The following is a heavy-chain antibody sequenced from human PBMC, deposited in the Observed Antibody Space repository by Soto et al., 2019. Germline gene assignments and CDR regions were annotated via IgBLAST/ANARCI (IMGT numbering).Heavy chain of an antibody. J-gene: IGHJ5*02. CDR3: ARGHRFGVYNWFDP. CDR2: MNPNSGNT. D-gene: IGHD3-10*01. V-gene: IGHV1-8*01. Sequence: ASVKVSCKASGYTFTSYDINWVRQATGQGLEWMGWMNPNSGNTGYAQKFQGRVTMTRNTSISTAYMELSSLRSEDTAVYYCARGHRFGVYNWFDPWGQGTLVTVSS. CDR1: GYTFTSYD.